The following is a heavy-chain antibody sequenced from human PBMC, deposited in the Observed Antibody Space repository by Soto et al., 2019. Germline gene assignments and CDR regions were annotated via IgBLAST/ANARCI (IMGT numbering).Heavy chain of an antibody. V-gene: IGHV3-21*01. CDR3: ARDIRRSAAAAHYYYGMDV. CDR2: ISSSSSYI. J-gene: IGHJ6*02. D-gene: IGHD6-13*01. Sequence: GGSLRLSCAASGFTFSSYSMNWVRQAPGKGLEWVSSISSSSSYIYYADSVKGRFTISRDNAKNSLYLQMNSLRAEDTAVYYCARDIRRSAAAAHYYYGMDVWGQGTTVTVSS. CDR1: GFTFSSYS.